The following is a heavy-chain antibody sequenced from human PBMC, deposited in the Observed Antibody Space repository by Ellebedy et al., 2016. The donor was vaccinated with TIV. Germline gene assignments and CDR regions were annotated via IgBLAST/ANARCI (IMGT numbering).Heavy chain of an antibody. D-gene: IGHD6-19*01. CDR2: IKQDGDDK. CDR3: ARQGSGWYELDS. Sequence: GGSLRLSCPASGFTFSSYWMRWVRQAPGKGLEWVANIKQDGDDKNYVDSVKGRFTISRDNSKNTVYLELSRVEAADTAVYYCARQGSGWYELDSWGQGTLVVVSS. V-gene: IGHV3-7*03. CDR1: GFTFSSYW. J-gene: IGHJ4*02.